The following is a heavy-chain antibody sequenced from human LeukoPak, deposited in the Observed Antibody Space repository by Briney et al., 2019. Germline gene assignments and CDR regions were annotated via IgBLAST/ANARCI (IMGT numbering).Heavy chain of an antibody. CDR3: ARSELLWFGGVNSGFDY. CDR1: GGSISGYY. D-gene: IGHD3-10*01. Sequence: PSETLSLTCTVSGGSISGYYWSWIRQPPGKGLEWIGYVYYSGSTNYNPSLKSRVTISVDTSKHQFSLKLSSVTAADTAVYYCARSELLWFGGVNSGFDYWGPGTLVTVSS. J-gene: IGHJ4*02. CDR2: VYYSGST. V-gene: IGHV4-59*01.